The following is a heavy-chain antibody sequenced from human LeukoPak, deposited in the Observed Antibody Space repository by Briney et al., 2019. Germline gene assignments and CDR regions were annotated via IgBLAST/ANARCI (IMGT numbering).Heavy chain of an antibody. J-gene: IGHJ6*03. CDR3: ARGLYRNYYYYMDV. D-gene: IGHD1-26*01. Sequence: SETLSLTCTVSGGSISSYYWSWIRQPAGKGLEWIGRIYTSGSTNYNPSLKSRVTMSVDTSKNQFSLKLSSVTAADTAVYYCARGLYRNYYYYMDVWGKGTTVTVSS. CDR2: IYTSGST. V-gene: IGHV4-4*07. CDR1: GGSISSYY.